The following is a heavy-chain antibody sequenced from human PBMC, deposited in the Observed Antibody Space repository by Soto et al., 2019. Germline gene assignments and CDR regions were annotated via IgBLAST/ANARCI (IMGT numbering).Heavy chain of an antibody. J-gene: IGHJ4*02. CDR1: GFTFTRYS. V-gene: IGHV3-21*06. CDR2: ISSTTNYI. Sequence: PGGSLRLSCAASGFTFTRYSMNWVRQAPGKGLEWVSSISSTTNYIYYGDSMKGRFTISRDNAKNSLYLEMNSLRAEDTAVYYCARESEDLTSNFDYPGQGTLVTVSS. CDR3: ARESEDLTSNFDY.